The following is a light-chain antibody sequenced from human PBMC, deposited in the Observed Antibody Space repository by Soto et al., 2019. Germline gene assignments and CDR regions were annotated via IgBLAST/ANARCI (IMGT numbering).Light chain of an antibody. V-gene: IGKV3-15*01. CDR2: GAS. CDR1: QSVSSN. J-gene: IGKJ1*01. CDR3: QHYNSYGT. Sequence: VMTRSPATVSMSPGQRATLFCRASQSVSSNLAWYQQKPGQAPRLLISGASTRATGIPARFSGNGSGTEFTLTISSLQPDEFATYYCQHYNSYGTFGQGTKVDIK.